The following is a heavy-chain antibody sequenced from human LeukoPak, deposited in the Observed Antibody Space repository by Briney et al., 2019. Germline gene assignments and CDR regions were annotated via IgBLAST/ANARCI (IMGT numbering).Heavy chain of an antibody. CDR2: IKQDGSEK. CDR1: GFTFSNHW. Sequence: GRSLRLSCAASGFTFSNHWMTWVRQAPGKGLEWVANIKQDGSEKYYVDSVKGRFTISRDNAKNSLYVQMNSLRAEDTAVYYCARDFGYSGYDWYFDYWGQGTLVTVSS. V-gene: IGHV3-7*01. J-gene: IGHJ4*02. CDR3: ARDFGYSGYDWYFDY. D-gene: IGHD5-12*01.